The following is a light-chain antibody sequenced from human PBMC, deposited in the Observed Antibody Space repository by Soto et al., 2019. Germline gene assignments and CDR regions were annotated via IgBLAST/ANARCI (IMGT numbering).Light chain of an antibody. CDR1: QTVRNNY. V-gene: IGKV3-20*01. CDR2: DAS. Sequence: EFVLTQSPGTLSLSPGERATLSCRASQTVRNNYLAWYQQKPGQAPRLLIYDASSRATGIPDRFSGGGSGTDFTLTISRLEPEDFATYYCQQYNYYWTFGQGTKVDIK. J-gene: IGKJ1*01. CDR3: QQYNYYWT.